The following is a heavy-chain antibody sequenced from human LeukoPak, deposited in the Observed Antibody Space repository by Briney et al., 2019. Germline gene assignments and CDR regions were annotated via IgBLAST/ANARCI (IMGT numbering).Heavy chain of an antibody. CDR1: GGSISGFY. D-gene: IGHD6-13*01. Sequence: SETLSLSCTVSGGSISGFYWSWIRQSPGKGLEWIGDIYYSGTTNYNPSLKSRVTILVDTSKSEFSLRLSSVTAAGTAVYYCATLGQPGSSWYGGDYWGQGTLVTVSS. CDR3: ATLGQPGSSWYGGDY. J-gene: IGHJ4*02. V-gene: IGHV4-59*12. CDR2: IYYSGTT.